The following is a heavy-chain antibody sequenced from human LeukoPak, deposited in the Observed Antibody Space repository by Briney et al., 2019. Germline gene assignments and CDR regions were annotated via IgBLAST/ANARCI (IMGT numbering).Heavy chain of an antibody. V-gene: IGHV4-59*01. J-gene: IGHJ5*02. Sequence: SETLSLTCTVSGGSISSYYWSWIRQPPGKGMEWIGYIYYSGSTNYNPSLKSRVTISVDTSKNQFSLKLSSVTAADTAVYYCARGGPDYSNYEWFDPWGQGTLVTVSS. CDR3: ARGGPDYSNYEWFDP. CDR1: GGSISSYY. CDR2: IYYSGST. D-gene: IGHD4-11*01.